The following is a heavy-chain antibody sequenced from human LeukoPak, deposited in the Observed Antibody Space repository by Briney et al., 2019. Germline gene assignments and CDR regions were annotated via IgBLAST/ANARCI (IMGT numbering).Heavy chain of an antibody. V-gene: IGHV3-21*01. Sequence: GGSLRLSCAASGFAFSTYSMNWVRQAPGKGLEWVSSISSSTSYIYYADSVKGRFTISRDNAKNSLYLQMNSLRAEDTAVYYCARGGEYDILTGYYTAFDIWGQGTMVAVSS. CDR3: ARGGEYDILTGYYTAFDI. CDR2: ISSSTSYI. CDR1: GFAFSTYS. D-gene: IGHD3-9*01. J-gene: IGHJ3*02.